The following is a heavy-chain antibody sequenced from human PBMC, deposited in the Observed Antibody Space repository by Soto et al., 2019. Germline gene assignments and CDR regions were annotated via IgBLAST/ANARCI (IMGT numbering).Heavy chain of an antibody. Sequence: GGSLTLSCAASGFTFSSYAMSWVRQAPGKGLEWVSAISGSGGSTYYADSVKGRFTISRDNSKNTLYLQMNSLRAEDTAVYYCAKSAGSSWQLHQNNDAFDIWGQGTMVTVSS. J-gene: IGHJ3*02. V-gene: IGHV3-23*01. CDR3: AKSAGSSWQLHQNNDAFDI. CDR1: GFTFSSYA. CDR2: ISGSGGST. D-gene: IGHD6-13*01.